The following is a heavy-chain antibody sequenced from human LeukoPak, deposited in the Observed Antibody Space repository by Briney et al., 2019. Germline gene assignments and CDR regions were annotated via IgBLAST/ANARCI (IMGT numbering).Heavy chain of an antibody. V-gene: IGHV3-21*01. J-gene: IGHJ5*02. CDR1: GFTFSSYS. CDR2: ISSSSSYI. CDR3: ARFPLAPYSSSWYWFDP. D-gene: IGHD6-13*01. Sequence: GGSLRLSCAASGFTFSSYSMNWVRQAPGKGLEWVSSISSSSSYIYYADSVKGRFTISRDNAKNSLHLQMNSLRAEDTAVYYCARFPLAPYSSSWYWFDPWGQGTLVTVSS.